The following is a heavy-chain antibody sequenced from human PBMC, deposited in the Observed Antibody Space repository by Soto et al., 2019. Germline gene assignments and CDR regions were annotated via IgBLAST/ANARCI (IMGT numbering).Heavy chain of an antibody. CDR3: ARRGSGGYDDY. D-gene: IGHD1-26*01. V-gene: IGHV3-23*01. J-gene: IGHJ4*02. CDR2: ISGSGGST. CDR1: GFTFSSYA. Sequence: EVQLLESGGGLVQPGGSLRLSCAASGFTFSSYAMRWVRQAPGKGLEWVSAISGSGGSTYYADSVKGRFAISRDNSKNTLYLESNSLRSEDTAVYYCARRGSGGYDDYWGQGTLVTVSS.